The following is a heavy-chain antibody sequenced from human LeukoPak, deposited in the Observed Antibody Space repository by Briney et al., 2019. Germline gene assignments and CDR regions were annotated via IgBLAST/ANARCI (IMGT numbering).Heavy chain of an antibody. V-gene: IGHV4-61*01. CDR3: ARVYSSNWPRPYYYFYSMDV. D-gene: IGHD6-13*01. J-gene: IGHJ6*03. CDR2: IYYTGST. CDR1: GGAVSSGSYY. Sequence: SETLSLTCTVSGGAVSSGSYYWGWIRQPPGKGLEWIGYIYYTGSTNYNPSLKSRVTISVDTSYNQFSLKLRSVTAADTAVYYCARVYSSNWPRPYYYFYSMDVWGKGTTVTVSS.